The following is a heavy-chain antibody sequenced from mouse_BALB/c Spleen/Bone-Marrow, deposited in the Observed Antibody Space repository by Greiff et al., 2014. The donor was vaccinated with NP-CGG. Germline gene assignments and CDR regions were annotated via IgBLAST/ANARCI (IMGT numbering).Heavy chain of an antibody. CDR3: ARQLKGNNAY. CDR2: INPYNGGT. D-gene: IGHD2-1*01. Sequence: EVQLQQSGPELVKPGPSVKISCKASGYSFTGYYMHWVKQSHGKSLEWIGEINPYNGGTSYNQKFKGKATLTVDTSSSTAFMELHSLTSEDSLVYYCARQLKGNNAYWGQGTLVTVSA. CDR1: GYSFTGYY. J-gene: IGHJ3*01. V-gene: IGHV1S30*01.